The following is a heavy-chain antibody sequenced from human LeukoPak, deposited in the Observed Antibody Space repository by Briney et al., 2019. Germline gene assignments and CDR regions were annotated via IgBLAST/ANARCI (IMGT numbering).Heavy chain of an antibody. V-gene: IGHV7-4-1*02. J-gene: IGHJ4*02. CDR1: GYTFTSYA. D-gene: IGHD3-3*01. Sequence: ASVKVSCKASGYTFTSYAMNWVRQAPGQGLEWMGWINTNTENPTYAQGFTGRFVFSLDTSVSTAYLQISSLTAEDTAVYYCARGGRNLEWLFWLDYWGQRTLVTVSS. CDR2: INTNTENP. CDR3: ARGGRNLEWLFWLDY.